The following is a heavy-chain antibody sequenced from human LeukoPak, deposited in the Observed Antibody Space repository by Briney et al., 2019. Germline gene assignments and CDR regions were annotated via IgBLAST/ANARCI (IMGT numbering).Heavy chain of an antibody. CDR2: MNPNSGNT. CDR1: GYTFTSYD. J-gene: IGHJ4*02. V-gene: IGHV1-8*02. Sequence: ASVKVSXKASGYTFTSYDINWVRQATGQGLEWMGWMNPNSGNTGYAQKFQGRVTMTRNTSISTAYMELSSLRSEDTAVYYCARGHLAVDTAMAEFDYWGQGTLVTVSS. D-gene: IGHD5-18*01. CDR3: ARGHLAVDTAMAEFDY.